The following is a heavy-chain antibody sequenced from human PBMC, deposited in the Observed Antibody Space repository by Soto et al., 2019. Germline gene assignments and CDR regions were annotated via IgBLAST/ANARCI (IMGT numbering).Heavy chain of an antibody. D-gene: IGHD1-20*01. CDR3: AREALTITGTPNWFDP. J-gene: IGHJ5*02. V-gene: IGHV4-59*01. CDR2: IYYSGST. CDR1: GGSISSYY. Sequence: SETLSLTCTVSGGSISSYYWSWIRQPPGKGLEWIGYIYYSGSTNYNPSLKSRVTISVDTSKNQFSLKLSSVTAADTAVYYCAREALTITGTPNWFDPWGQGTLVTVSS.